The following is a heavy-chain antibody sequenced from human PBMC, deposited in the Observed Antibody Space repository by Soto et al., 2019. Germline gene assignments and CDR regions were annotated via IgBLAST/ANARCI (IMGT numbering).Heavy chain of an antibody. Sequence: EVQLLESGGGLVQPGGFLRLSCAASGFTFSSYAMRWVRQAPVKGLEWVSSISGSGDSTYYADSVKGRFTISRDNSKNTLKRQRNILRPVDMAVYYCARRGSGSYSEYWGQGTLVTVCS. D-gene: IGHD1-26*01. V-gene: IGHV3-23*01. CDR2: ISGSGDST. J-gene: IGHJ4*02. CDR1: GFTFSSYA. CDR3: ARRGSGSYSEY.